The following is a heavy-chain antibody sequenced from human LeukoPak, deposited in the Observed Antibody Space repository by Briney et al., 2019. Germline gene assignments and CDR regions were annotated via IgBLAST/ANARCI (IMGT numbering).Heavy chain of an antibody. D-gene: IGHD1-1*01. CDR1: GGSFSGNY. Sequence: SETLSLSCAVYGGSFSGNYWSWIRQPPGEGLEWIGEINNSGSTNYNPSLKSRVTISVDTSKNQFSLKLSSVTAADTAVYYCARANGREYYFDYWGQGTLVTVSS. CDR3: ARANGREYYFDY. CDR2: INNSGST. V-gene: IGHV4-34*01. J-gene: IGHJ4*02.